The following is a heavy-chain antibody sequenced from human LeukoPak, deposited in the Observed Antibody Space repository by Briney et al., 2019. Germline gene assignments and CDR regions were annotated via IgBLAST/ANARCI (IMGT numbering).Heavy chain of an antibody. CDR2: IKRDGSEK. Sequence: GGSLRLSCTASGFTFSSYWMSWVRQAPGKGLEWVANIKRDGSEKYYVDSVKGRFTISRDNAKNSLYLQVNSLRAEDTAVYYCARFGIRGVIDEFVYWGQGTLVTVSS. D-gene: IGHD3-10*01. CDR1: GFTFSSYW. J-gene: IGHJ4*02. CDR3: ARFGIRGVIDEFVY. V-gene: IGHV3-7*01.